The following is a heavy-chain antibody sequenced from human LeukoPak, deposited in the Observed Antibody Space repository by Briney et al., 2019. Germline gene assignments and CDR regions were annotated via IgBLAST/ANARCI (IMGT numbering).Heavy chain of an antibody. D-gene: IGHD6-13*01. CDR2: ISHRGST. Sequence: SETLSLTCTVSGGSINNYYWSWIRQPPGKGLEWIGYISHRGSTKYNLSLKSRITMSVDTSKNQFSLKLSSVTAADTAVYYCARRKAAGTNWFDPWGQGTLVTVSS. V-gene: IGHV4-59*08. CDR3: ARRKAAGTNWFDP. J-gene: IGHJ5*02. CDR1: GGSINNYY.